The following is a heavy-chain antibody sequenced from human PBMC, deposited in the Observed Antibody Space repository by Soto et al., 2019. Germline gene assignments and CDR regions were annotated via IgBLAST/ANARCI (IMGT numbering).Heavy chain of an antibody. V-gene: IGHV3-33*01. Sequence: QVQLVESGGGVVQPGRSLRLSCTTSGFTFSDYGMHWVRQAPGKGLEWVAVIWSDGIQKYYPDSVKGRFTISRDNSDNTLYLQMNSLTVEDTAVYYCVRGGKIAGAFDIWGQGTMVTVS. D-gene: IGHD2-21*01. CDR2: IWSDGIQK. CDR3: VRGGKIAGAFDI. CDR1: GFTFSDYG. J-gene: IGHJ3*02.